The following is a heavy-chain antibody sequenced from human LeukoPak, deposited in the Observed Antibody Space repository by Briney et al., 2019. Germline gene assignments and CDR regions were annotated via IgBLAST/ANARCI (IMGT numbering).Heavy chain of an antibody. V-gene: IGHV1-46*01. J-gene: IGHJ5*02. CDR1: GYTFTTYY. Sequence: ASVEVSCKASGYTFTTYYMHWVRQAPGQGLINPSGGSTSYAQKFQGRVTMTRDTSTSTIYMGLSSLRSEDTAVYYCARDGRYCGSTSCRLNWFDPWGQGTLVTVSS. D-gene: IGHD2-2*01. CDR3: ARDGRYCGSTSCRLNWFDP. CDR2: INPSGGST.